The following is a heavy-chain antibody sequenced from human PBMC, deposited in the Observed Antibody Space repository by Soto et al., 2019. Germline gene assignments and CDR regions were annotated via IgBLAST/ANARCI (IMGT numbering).Heavy chain of an antibody. CDR1: GGSISSGGYY. J-gene: IGHJ6*02. V-gene: IGHV4-31*03. Sequence: SETLSLTCTVSGGSISSGGYYWYWIRQHPGKGLEWIGYIYYSGTTYYNPSLKSRVTISVDTSKNQFSLKLSPVTAADPAVYYCAASCVACGGFNYYGMDVWGQGTTVTVSS. D-gene: IGHD2-21*01. CDR3: AASCVACGGFNYYGMDV. CDR2: IYYSGTT.